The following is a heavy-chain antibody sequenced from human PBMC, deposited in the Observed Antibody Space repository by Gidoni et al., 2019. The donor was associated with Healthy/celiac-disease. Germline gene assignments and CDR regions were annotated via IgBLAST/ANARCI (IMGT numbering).Heavy chain of an antibody. Sequence: NNSIRALKSRVTISVDTSKNQFSLKLSSVTAADTAVYYCARGRVAGTLPNCFDYWGQGTLVTVSS. J-gene: IGHJ4*02. CDR2: N. V-gene: IGHV4-34*01. D-gene: IGHD6-19*01. CDR3: ARGRVAGTLPNCFDY.